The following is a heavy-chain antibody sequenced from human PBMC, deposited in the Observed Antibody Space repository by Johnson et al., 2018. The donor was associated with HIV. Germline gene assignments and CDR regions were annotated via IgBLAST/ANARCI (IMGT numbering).Heavy chain of an antibody. CDR1: GFTVSSNY. CDR2: LYSGGST. Sequence: VQLVESGGGLIQPGGSLRLSCAASGFTVSSNYMSWVRQAPGKGLEWVSVLYSGGSTYFADSVKGRFTISRDSSKNTLYLQMNSLRAEDTAVYYCARDSLVGGPQQVDAFDIWGEGTMVTVSS. D-gene: IGHD3-10*01. V-gene: IGHV3-53*01. J-gene: IGHJ3*02. CDR3: ARDSLVGGPQQVDAFDI.